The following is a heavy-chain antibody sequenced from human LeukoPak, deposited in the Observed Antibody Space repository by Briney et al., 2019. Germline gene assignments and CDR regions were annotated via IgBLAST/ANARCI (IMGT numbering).Heavy chain of an antibody. Sequence: GGSLRLSCAASGFTFSSYSMNWVRQAPGKGLEWVSSISSSSSYIYYADSVKGRFTISRDNAKNSLYLQMNSLRAEDTAVYYCARDKDTLTGYDSWGQGTLVTVSS. CDR3: ARDKDTLTGYDS. CDR2: ISSSSSYI. V-gene: IGHV3-21*01. D-gene: IGHD3-9*01. CDR1: GFTFSSYS. J-gene: IGHJ4*02.